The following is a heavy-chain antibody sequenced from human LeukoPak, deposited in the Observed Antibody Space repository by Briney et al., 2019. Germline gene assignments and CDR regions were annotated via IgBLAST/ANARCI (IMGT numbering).Heavy chain of an antibody. J-gene: IGHJ4*02. V-gene: IGHV3-74*01. CDR1: GFMFSNNW. CDR2: IRSDGSYT. CDR3: ASTDYFDH. Sequence: PGGSLRLSCAASGFMFSNNWMHWVRQAPGKGLVWVSRIRSDGSYTAYADSVKGRFTVSRDNAKNTLYLQMSRLRAEDTAVYYCASTDYFDHWGQGTLVTVSS. D-gene: IGHD4-17*01.